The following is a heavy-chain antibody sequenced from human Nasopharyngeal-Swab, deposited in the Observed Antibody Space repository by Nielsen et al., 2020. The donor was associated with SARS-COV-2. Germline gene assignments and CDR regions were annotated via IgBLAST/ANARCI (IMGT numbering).Heavy chain of an antibody. Sequence: GGSLRLSCAASGFTFTAYYMTWVRQAPGKGLEWVAYITNGGIMTYYADSVKGRFTMSRDNAKTSLYLQMNSLRAEDTAMYYCARGQKGSGSYWSRSYFYMDVWGKGTTVTVSS. CDR1: GFTFTAYY. J-gene: IGHJ6*03. V-gene: IGHV3-11*04. CDR2: ITNGGIMT. CDR3: ARGQKGSGSYWSRSYFYMDV. D-gene: IGHD3-10*01.